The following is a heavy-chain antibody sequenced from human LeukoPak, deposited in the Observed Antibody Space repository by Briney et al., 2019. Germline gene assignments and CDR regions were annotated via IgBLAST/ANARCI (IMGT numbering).Heavy chain of an antibody. V-gene: IGHV3-21*01. CDR3: ARDSYPYSSSSLSDY. CDR1: GFTFSSYR. CDR2: ISSSSSYI. J-gene: IGHJ4*02. Sequence: PGGSLRLSCAASGFTFSSYRMTWVRQAPGKGLEWVSSISSSSSYIYYADSVKGRFTISRDNAKNSLYLQMNSLRAEDTAVYYCARDSYPYSSSSLSDYWGQGTLVTVSS. D-gene: IGHD6-6*01.